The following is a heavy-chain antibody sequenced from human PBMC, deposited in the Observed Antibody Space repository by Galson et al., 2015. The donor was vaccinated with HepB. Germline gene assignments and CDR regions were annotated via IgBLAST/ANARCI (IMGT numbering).Heavy chain of an antibody. J-gene: IGHJ4*02. CDR3: ARARSYDFLTN. V-gene: IGHV3-30-3*01. CDR2: ISYDGSNK. Sequence: SLRLSCAASGFTFSSYAMHWVRQAPGKGLEWVAVISYDGSNKYYADSVKGRFTISRDNSKNTLYLQMNSLRAEDTAVYYCARARSYDFLTNWGQGTLVTVSS. D-gene: IGHD3-22*01. CDR1: GFTFSSYA.